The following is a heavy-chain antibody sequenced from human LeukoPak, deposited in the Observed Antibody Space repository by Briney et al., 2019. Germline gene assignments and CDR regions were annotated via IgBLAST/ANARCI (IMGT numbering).Heavy chain of an antibody. CDR3: ARDHSVIGKRGERGLSFDY. Sequence: PSQTLSFTCTVSGGSIRSGSYYWSWIRQPAGKGLEWIGRIYTSGSTNYNPSLKSRVTISVDTSKNQFSLKLSSVTAADTAVYYCARDHSVIGKRGERGLSFDYWGQGTLVTVSS. D-gene: IGHD3-10*01. J-gene: IGHJ4*02. V-gene: IGHV4-61*02. CDR2: IYTSGST. CDR1: GGSIRSGSYY.